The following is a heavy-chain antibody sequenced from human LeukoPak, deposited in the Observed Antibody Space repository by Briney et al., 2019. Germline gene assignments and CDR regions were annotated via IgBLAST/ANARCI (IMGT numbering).Heavy chain of an antibody. CDR1: GDSINNYY. J-gene: IGHJ4*02. Sequence: PSETLSLTCTVSGDSINNYYWSWIRQPPGKGLEWIGYIYYSGSTNYNPSLKSRVTISVDTSKNQFSLNLSSVTAAEKDVYYCARHDPRGEPARLGFFDYWGQGTLVTVSS. CDR3: ARHDPRGEPARLGFFDY. D-gene: IGHD6-6*01. V-gene: IGHV4-59*08. CDR2: IYYSGST.